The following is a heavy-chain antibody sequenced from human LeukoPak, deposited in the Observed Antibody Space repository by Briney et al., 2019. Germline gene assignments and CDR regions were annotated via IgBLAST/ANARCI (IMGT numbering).Heavy chain of an antibody. J-gene: IGHJ4*01. Sequence: SETLSLTCSVSGGSIRSYCWSWIRQPAGKKLEWIGRISSSGNTDYNPSLKSRLTMSVDTSKNQFSLKLNSVTAADTAVYYCAREGRSSTPGYWGQGTLVTVSS. D-gene: IGHD2-15*01. CDR3: AREGRSSTPGY. V-gene: IGHV4-4*07. CDR2: ISSSGNT. CDR1: GGSIRSYC.